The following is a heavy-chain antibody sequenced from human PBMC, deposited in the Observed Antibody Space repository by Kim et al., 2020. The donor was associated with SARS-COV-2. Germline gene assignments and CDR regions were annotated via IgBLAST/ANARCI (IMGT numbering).Heavy chain of an antibody. CDR3: AVGQYQHSSSFDY. CDR2: IIPILGIA. CDR1: GGTFSSYA. D-gene: IGHD6-13*01. J-gene: IGHJ4*02. Sequence: TVKVSCKASGGTFSSYAISWVRQAPGQGLEWMGRIIPILGIANYAQKFQGRVTITADKSTSTAYMELSSLRSEDTAVYYCAVGQYQHSSSFDYWGQGTLVTVSS. V-gene: IGHV1-69*04.